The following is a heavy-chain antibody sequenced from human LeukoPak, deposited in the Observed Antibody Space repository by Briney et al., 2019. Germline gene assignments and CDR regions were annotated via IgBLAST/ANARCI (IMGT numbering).Heavy chain of an antibody. Sequence: GGSLRLSCAASGFTFSSYNMIGFRQAPGKGLEWVSSISSTSSNIYYADSLKGRFTISRDNAKQSLYLQMNSLRAEDTAVYYCARVTLTGYYAFDYWGQGTLVTVSS. D-gene: IGHD3-9*01. CDR1: GFTFSSYN. V-gene: IGHV3-21*01. CDR3: ARVTLTGYYAFDY. J-gene: IGHJ4*02. CDR2: ISSTSSNI.